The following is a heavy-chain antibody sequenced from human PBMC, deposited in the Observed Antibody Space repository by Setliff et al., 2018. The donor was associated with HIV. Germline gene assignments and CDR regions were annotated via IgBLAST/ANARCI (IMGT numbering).Heavy chain of an antibody. CDR1: GLTFSNCG. V-gene: IGHV3-30*02. CDR3: AKDKGQKYADY. Sequence: GGSLRLSCATSGLTFSNCGMHWVRQAPGKGLEWVASIRSDGSNKDYADSVTGRFTISRDDSKNTLYLQMNSLRAEDTAVYYCAKDKGQKYADYWGQGTMVTVSS. D-gene: IGHD3-10*01. CDR2: IRSDGSNK. J-gene: IGHJ4*02.